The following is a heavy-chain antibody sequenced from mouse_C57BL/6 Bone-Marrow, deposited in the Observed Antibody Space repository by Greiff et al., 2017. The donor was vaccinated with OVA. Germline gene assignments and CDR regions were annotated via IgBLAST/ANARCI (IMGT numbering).Heavy chain of an antibody. D-gene: IGHD1-1*02. CDR1: GYTFTSYW. V-gene: IGHV1-50*01. CDR3: ARRIYGYFDY. Sequence: VQLQQPGAELVKPGASVKLSCKASGYTFTSYWMQWVKQRPGQGLEWIGEIDPSDSYTNYNQKFKGKATLTVDTSSSTAYMQLSSLTSEDSAVYYCARRIYGYFDYWGQGTTLTVSS. J-gene: IGHJ2*01. CDR2: IDPSDSYT.